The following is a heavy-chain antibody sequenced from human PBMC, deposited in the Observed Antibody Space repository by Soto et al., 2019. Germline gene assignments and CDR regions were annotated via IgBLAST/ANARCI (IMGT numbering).Heavy chain of an antibody. CDR3: ASTYSSGWTTFAFDI. V-gene: IGHV5-51*01. Sequence: GESLKISCKGSGYSFTSYWIGWVRQMPGKGLEWMGIIYPGDSDTRYSPSFQGQVTISADKAISTAYLQWSSLKASDTAMYYCASTYSSGWTTFAFDIWCQGTMVTISS. J-gene: IGHJ3*02. CDR2: IYPGDSDT. CDR1: GYSFTSYW. D-gene: IGHD6-19*01.